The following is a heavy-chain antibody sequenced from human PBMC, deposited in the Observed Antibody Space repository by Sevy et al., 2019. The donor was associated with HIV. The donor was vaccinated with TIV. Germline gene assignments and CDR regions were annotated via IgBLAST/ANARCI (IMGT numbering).Heavy chain of an antibody. D-gene: IGHD6-19*01. Sequence: GGSLRLSCAASRFSFRNSGMHWVRQSPGKGLEWVASIFSDGITTYYGDSVKGRFTVFRDNSKSTLYMQMNSLRVEDTAVYYCARESPSDWYLDSWGQGSQVTVSS. J-gene: IGHJ4*02. CDR3: ARESPSDWYLDS. V-gene: IGHV3-33*01. CDR1: RFSFRNSG. CDR2: IFSDGITT.